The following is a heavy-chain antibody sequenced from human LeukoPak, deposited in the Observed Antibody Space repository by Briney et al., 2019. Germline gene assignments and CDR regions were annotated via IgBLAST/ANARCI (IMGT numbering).Heavy chain of an antibody. J-gene: IGHJ6*03. CDR3: ACSSGTGTTRNYYYYMDV. D-gene: IGHD1-7*01. Sequence: ASVKVSCKASGYTFTGYYFHWVRPAPGQGLEWLGLINPNSGGTNYAQKFQGRVTMTWDTSITTAYMELRGLRSDDTAVYYCACSSGTGTTRNYYYYMDVWGKGATVTVSS. V-gene: IGHV1-2*02. CDR1: GYTFTGYY. CDR2: INPNSGGT.